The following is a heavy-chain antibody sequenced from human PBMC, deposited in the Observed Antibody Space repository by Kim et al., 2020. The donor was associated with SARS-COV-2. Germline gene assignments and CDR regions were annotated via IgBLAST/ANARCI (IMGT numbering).Heavy chain of an antibody. J-gene: IGHJ4*02. V-gene: IGHV1-3*01. D-gene: IGHD4-4*01. CDR2: INPGNGNT. Sequence: ASVKVSCKASGYIFTNYALHWVRQIAGQRLEWMGWINPGNGNTKYSQNLQGRVTITRDTSASTTYMELSSLRSEDTAVYYCVRDDYSNFVDWGQGTLVTVSS. CDR1: GYIFTNYA. CDR3: VRDDYSNFVD.